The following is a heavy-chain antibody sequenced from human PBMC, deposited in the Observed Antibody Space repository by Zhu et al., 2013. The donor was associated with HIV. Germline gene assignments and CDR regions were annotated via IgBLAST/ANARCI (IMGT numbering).Heavy chain of an antibody. V-gene: IGHV1-69*01. CDR2: IIPIFGTA. CDR3: AVFSEGYXGGDCPRSGFDY. CDR1: GGTFSSYA. Sequence: QVQLVQSGAEVKKPGSSVKVSCKASGGTFSSYAISWVRQAPGQGLEWMGGIIPIFGTANYAQKFQGRVTITADESTSTAYMELSSLRSEDTAVYYCAVFSEGYXGGDCPRSGFDYWGQGTLGHRSPQ. D-gene: IGHD2-21*02. J-gene: IGHJ4*02.